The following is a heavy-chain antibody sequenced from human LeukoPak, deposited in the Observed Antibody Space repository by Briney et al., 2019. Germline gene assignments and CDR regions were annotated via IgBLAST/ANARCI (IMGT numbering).Heavy chain of an antibody. V-gene: IGHV5-51*01. CDR3: ASPITVPRGAIMF. CDR1: GYSFTTFW. D-gene: IGHD3-10*01. CDR2: IYPGDSDT. Sequence: GESLKISCKGFGYSFTTFWIGWVRQMPGKGLEWMGIIYPGDSDTRYSPSFQGQVTISAGKSISIAYLQWNSLKDSETAMYYCASPITVPRGAIMFWGQGTLVTVSS. J-gene: IGHJ4*02.